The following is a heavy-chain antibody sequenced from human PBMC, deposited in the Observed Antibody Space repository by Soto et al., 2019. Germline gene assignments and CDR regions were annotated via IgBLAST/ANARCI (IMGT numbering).Heavy chain of an antibody. CDR1: GFTVSSNY. CDR2: IYSGGSA. CDR3: ERNAYSYGGGYFDS. V-gene: IGHV3-66*01. J-gene: IGHJ4*02. Sequence: EVPLVESGGGLVQPGGSLRLSCAASGFTVSSNYMSWVRQAPGKGLEWVSVIYSGGSAYYADFVKASFTITRDNSKNTLYVQMNSLRAEDTAVYYCERNAYSYGGGYFDSWCQGTLVTVSS. D-gene: IGHD5-18*01.